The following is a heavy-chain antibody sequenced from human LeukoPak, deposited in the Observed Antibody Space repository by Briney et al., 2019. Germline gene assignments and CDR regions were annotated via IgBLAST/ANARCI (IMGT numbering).Heavy chain of an antibody. Sequence: GGSLRLSCAASGFTFSSNYMSWVRQAPGKGLEWESVIYSGRSTYSADSVKGRFPISSDNSKNTLYLQMNSLRAEDTAVYYCARGRSTSVSYYYGMDVWGQGTTVTVSS. CDR3: ARGRSTSVSYYYGMDV. J-gene: IGHJ6*02. V-gene: IGHV3-53*01. D-gene: IGHD2-2*01. CDR1: GFTFSSNY. CDR2: IYSGRST.